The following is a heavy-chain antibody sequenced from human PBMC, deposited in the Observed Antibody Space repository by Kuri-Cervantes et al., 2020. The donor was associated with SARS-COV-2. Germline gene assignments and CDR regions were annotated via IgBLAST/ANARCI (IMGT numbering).Heavy chain of an antibody. CDR1: GGTFSSYT. D-gene: IGHD4-23*01. Sequence: SVKVSCKASGGTFSSYTISWVRQAPGQGREWMGGIIPIFGTANYEQKFQGRVTITADESTSTAYMELSSLRSEDTAVYYCAREADGGNLLDAFDIWGQGTMVTVSS. CDR3: AREADGGNLLDAFDI. CDR2: IIPIFGTA. V-gene: IGHV1-69*13. J-gene: IGHJ3*02.